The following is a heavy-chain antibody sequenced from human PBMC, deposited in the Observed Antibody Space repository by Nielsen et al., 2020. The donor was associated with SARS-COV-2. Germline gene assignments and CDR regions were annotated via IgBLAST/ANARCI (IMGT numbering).Heavy chain of an antibody. D-gene: IGHD5-18*01. V-gene: IGHV3-30*03. J-gene: IGHJ4*02. Sequence: GESLKISCAASGFTFSSYGMHWVCQAQGKGLEWVAVISYDGSNKYYADSVKGRFTISRDNSRNTVYLQMNSLRPEDTAVYYCAREFALRDTAYFDYWGQGTLVTVSS. CDR1: GFTFSSYG. CDR3: AREFALRDTAYFDY. CDR2: ISYDGSNK.